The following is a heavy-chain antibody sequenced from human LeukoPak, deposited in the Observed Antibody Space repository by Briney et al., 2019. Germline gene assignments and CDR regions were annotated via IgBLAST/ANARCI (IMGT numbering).Heavy chain of an antibody. Sequence: SATLTLTCNVSGGTISSYYRSWIRQPPGQGLEWIGYIYYSGSTTYNPSLKSRVTISVDTSKNQFSLKLSSVTAADTAVYYCARSYYDILTGYYLFDYWGQGTLVTVSS. CDR2: IYYSGST. D-gene: IGHD3-9*01. CDR1: GGTISSYY. J-gene: IGHJ4*02. V-gene: IGHV4-59*07. CDR3: ARSYYDILTGYYLFDY.